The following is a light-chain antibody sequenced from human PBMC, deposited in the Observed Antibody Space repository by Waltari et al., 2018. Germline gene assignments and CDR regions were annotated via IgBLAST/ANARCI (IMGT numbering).Light chain of an antibody. CDR1: SSDFAVFNY. V-gene: IGLV2-14*04. Sequence: ITISCTGTSSDFAVFNYVSWYQQHPGNAPQLMIYDVSKRPSGVSNRFSGSKSGNTASLTISGLQAEDEADYYCSSYTSTWVFGGGTKLTVL. CDR2: DVS. CDR3: SSYTSTWV. J-gene: IGLJ3*02.